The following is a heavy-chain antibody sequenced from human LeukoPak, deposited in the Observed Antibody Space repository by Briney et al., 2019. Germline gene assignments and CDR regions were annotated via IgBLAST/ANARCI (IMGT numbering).Heavy chain of an antibody. CDR3: ARESLGSVDPRRYSTTVSQEV. V-gene: IGHV3-53*01. J-gene: IGHJ6*04. Sequence: GGSLRLSCAASGFTVTTNYMSWVRQAPGKGLEWVSVIYRDDSSYYADSVKGRFTISRDNSKNTLYLQMHSLRAEDTAVYYCARESLGSVDPRRYSTTVSQEVWGKRTTVTISS. D-gene: IGHD4-17*01. CDR1: GFTVTTNY. CDR2: IYRDDSS.